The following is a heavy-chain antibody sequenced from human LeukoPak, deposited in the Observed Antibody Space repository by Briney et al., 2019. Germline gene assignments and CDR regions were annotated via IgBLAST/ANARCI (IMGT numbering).Heavy chain of an antibody. CDR3: ATDRYDFWSGYKY. Sequence: SETLSLTCTVSGGSVSSGSYYWSWIRQPPGKGLEWIGYIYYSGSTNYNPSLKSRVTISVDTSKNQFSLKLSSVTAADTAVYYCATDRYDFWSGYKYWGQGTLVTVSS. CDR1: GGSVSSGSYY. J-gene: IGHJ4*02. D-gene: IGHD3-3*01. CDR2: IYYSGST. V-gene: IGHV4-61*01.